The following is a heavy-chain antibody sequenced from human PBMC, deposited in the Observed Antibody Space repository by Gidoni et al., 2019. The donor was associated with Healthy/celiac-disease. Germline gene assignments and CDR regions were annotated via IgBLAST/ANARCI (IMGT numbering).Heavy chain of an antibody. J-gene: IGHJ3*02. Sequence: QVTLKESGPVLVKPTETLTLTCTVSGFSLSNARMGVSWIRQPPGKALEWLAHIFSNDEKSYSTSLKSRLTISKDTSKSQVVLTMTNMDPVDTATYYCARIDWGGSEVGADDAFDIWGQGTMVTVSS. D-gene: IGHD1-26*01. CDR1: GFSLSNARMG. V-gene: IGHV2-26*01. CDR2: IFSNDEK. CDR3: ARIDWGGSEVGADDAFDI.